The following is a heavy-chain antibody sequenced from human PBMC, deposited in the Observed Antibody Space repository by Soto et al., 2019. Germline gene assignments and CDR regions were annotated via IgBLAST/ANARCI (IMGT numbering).Heavy chain of an antibody. CDR1: GYTFTSYY. J-gene: IGHJ5*02. CDR2: INPSGGST. D-gene: IGHD2-21*02. CDR3: ARDDAYCGGDCPNGNWFDP. V-gene: IGHV1-46*01. Sequence: GASVKVSCKASGYTFTSYYMHWVRQAPGQGLEWMGIINPSGGSTSYAQKFQGRVTMTRDTSTSTVYMELSSLRSEDTAVYYCARDDAYCGGDCPNGNWFDPWGQGTLVTVSS.